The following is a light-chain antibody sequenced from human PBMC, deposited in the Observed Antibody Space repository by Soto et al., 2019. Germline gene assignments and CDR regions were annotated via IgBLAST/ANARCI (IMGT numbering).Light chain of an antibody. Sequence: QALLTQPRSVSGSPGQSVTISCTGPSIEVGGSNYVSWYQQHPGKAPKLMIYDVSERPSGVPDRFSGSKSGNTASLPVSCLQAEDEADYYCCSYAVTFYVFGTGTKVTVL. CDR1: SIEVGGSNY. CDR3: CSYAVTFYV. J-gene: IGLJ1*01. CDR2: DVS. V-gene: IGLV2-11*01.